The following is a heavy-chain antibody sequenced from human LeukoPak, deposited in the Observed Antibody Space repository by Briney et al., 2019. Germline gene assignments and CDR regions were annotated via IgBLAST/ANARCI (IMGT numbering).Heavy chain of an antibody. D-gene: IGHD5-12*01. CDR1: GYSISSDYY. J-gene: IGHJ5*02. V-gene: IGHV4-38-2*02. CDR3: ARVIRYGYVVNNWFDP. Sequence: SETLSLTCSVSGYSISSDYYWGWIRQPPGKGLDWIGSIYHSGSTHYNPSLKSRVTISVDTSKNQFSLKLSSVTAADTAVYYCARVIRYGYVVNNWFDPWGQGTLVTVSS. CDR2: IYHSGST.